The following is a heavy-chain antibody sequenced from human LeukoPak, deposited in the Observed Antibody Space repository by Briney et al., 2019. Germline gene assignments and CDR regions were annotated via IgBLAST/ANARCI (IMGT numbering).Heavy chain of an antibody. CDR2: IKQDGSEK. CDR3: ARTSLAVAGTGYAFDI. V-gene: IGHV3-7*01. D-gene: IGHD6-19*01. Sequence: GGSLRLSCAASGFSLSRFWMSCVPHAPGKGLGCVANIKQDGSEKYYVDSVQGRFTISRDNAKKSLYLQMNSLRAEDTALYYCARTSLAVAGTGYAFDIWGQGTMVTVSS. CDR1: GFSLSRFW. J-gene: IGHJ3*02.